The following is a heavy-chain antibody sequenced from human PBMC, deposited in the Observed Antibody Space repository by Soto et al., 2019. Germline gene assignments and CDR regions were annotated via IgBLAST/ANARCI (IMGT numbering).Heavy chain of an antibody. D-gene: IGHD6-13*01. CDR2: IYPGDSDT. CDR3: ARHGIAAAGNYYYYGMDV. V-gene: IGHV5-51*01. J-gene: IGHJ6*02. CDR1: GYSFTSYW. Sequence: RGESLKISCKGSGYSFTSYWIGWVRQMPGKGLEWMGIIYPGDSDTRYSPSFQGQVTISADKSISTAYLQWSSLKASDTAMYYCARHGIAAAGNYYYYGMDVWGQGTTVTVSS.